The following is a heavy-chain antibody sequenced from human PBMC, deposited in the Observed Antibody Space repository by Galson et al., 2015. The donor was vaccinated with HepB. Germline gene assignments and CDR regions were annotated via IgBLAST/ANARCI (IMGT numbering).Heavy chain of an antibody. D-gene: IGHD6-19*01. V-gene: IGHV1-8*01. CDR3: ARGAGVAVAGDPEYFQH. CDR2: MNPNSGNT. Sequence: SVKVSCKASGYTFTSYDINWVRQATGQGLEWMGWMNPNSGNTGYAQKFQGRVTMTRNTSISTAYMELSSLRSEDTAVYYCARGAGVAVAGDPEYFQHWGQGTLVTVSS. CDR1: GYTFTSYD. J-gene: IGHJ1*01.